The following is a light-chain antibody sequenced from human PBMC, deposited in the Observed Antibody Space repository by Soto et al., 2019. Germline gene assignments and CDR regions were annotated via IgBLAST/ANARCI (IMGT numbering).Light chain of an antibody. CDR1: RTDVTIYNL. CDR2: EVN. J-gene: IGLJ1*01. Sequence: SVLTQPASVSGSPGQSITISCTGTRTDVTIYNLVSWYQQHPGKAPKLLIFEVNKRPSGVSTRFSGSKSGNTASLTISGLQAVDEADYYCCSYSGSYVFGSGTKVTVL. V-gene: IGLV2-23*02. CDR3: CSYSGSYV.